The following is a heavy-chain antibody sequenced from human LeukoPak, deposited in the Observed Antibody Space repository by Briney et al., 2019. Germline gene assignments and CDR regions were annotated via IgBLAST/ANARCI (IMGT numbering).Heavy chain of an antibody. V-gene: IGHV5-51*01. CDR1: GYSFTSYW. D-gene: IGHD3-10*01. Sequence: GESLKISCKGSGYSFTSYWIGWVRQMPGKGLEWMWIIYPGDSDTRYSPSFQGRVTISPDKSISTAYLQWSSLKASDTGMYYCARFLYGSGSSGFDYWGQGTLVTVSS. CDR2: IYPGDSDT. J-gene: IGHJ4*02. CDR3: ARFLYGSGSSGFDY.